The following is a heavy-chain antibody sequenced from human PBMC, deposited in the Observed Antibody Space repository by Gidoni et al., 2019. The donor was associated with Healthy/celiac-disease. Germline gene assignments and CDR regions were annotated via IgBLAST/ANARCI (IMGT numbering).Heavy chain of an antibody. J-gene: IGHJ4*02. Sequence: EVQLVESGGGLVQPGGSVRCPCSASGFTFISYSMNWVRQAPGKGLEWVSYISSSSSTIYYADSVKGRFTISRDNAKNSLYLQMNSLRDEDTAVYYCARQDDFWSGQPHDYWGQGTLVTVSS. CDR3: ARQDDFWSGQPHDY. D-gene: IGHD3-3*01. CDR1: GFTFISYS. CDR2: ISSSSSTI. V-gene: IGHV3-48*02.